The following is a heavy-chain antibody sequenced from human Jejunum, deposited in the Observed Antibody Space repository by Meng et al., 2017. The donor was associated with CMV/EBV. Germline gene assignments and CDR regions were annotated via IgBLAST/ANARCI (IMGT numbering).Heavy chain of an antibody. J-gene: IGHJ5*02. CDR3: ARGRGWFDP. V-gene: IGHV1-8*01. CDR2: MNPNSGNT. CDR1: VSTFTSYD. Sequence: VSCKASVSTFTSYDINWVRQATGQGLEWMGWMNPNSGNTGYAQKFQGRVTMTRNTSISTAYMELSSLKSEDTAVYYCARGRGWFDPWGQGTLVTVSS. D-gene: IGHD3-10*01.